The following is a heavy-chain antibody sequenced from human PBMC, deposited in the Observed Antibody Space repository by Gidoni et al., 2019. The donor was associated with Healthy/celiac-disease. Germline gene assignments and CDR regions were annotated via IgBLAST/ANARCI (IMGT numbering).Heavy chain of an antibody. CDR2: IKQDGSEK. CDR3: AREQQLGDAFDI. CDR1: GFTFSSYW. J-gene: IGHJ3*02. Sequence: EVQLVESAGGLVQPGGSLSLSCAASGFTFSSYWRSWVRQAPGKGLEWVANIKQDGSEKYYVDSVKGRFTISRDKAKNSLYLQMNSLRAEDTAVYYCAREQQLGDAFDIWGQGTMVTVSS. V-gene: IGHV3-7*05. D-gene: IGHD6-13*01.